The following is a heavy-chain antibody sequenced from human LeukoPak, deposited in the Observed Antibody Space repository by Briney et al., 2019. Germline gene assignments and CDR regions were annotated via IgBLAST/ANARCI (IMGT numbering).Heavy chain of an antibody. D-gene: IGHD3-9*01. CDR2: IIPIFGTA. J-gene: IGHJ3*02. CDR3: ARDGAVDILTGYGAFDM. CDR1: GGTFSSYA. V-gene: IGHV1-69*06. Sequence: GASVKVSCKASGGTFSSYAISWVRQAPGQGLEWMGGIIPIFGTANYAQKFQGRVTITADKSTSTAYMGLRSLRSDDTAVYYCARDGAVDILTGYGAFDMWGQGTMVTVSS.